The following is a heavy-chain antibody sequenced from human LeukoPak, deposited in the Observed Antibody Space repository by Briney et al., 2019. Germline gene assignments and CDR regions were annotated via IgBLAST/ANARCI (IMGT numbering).Heavy chain of an antibody. Sequence: PGGSLRLSCAASGFTFSSYGMHWVRQAPGKGLEWVAVISYDGSNKYYADSVKGRFTISRDNAKNTLYLQMNSLRAEDTAIYYCTRDSYDSNYYYGMDVWGQGTTVIVSS. CDR2: ISYDGSNK. D-gene: IGHD3-3*01. CDR1: GFTFSSYG. CDR3: TRDSYDSNYYYGMDV. V-gene: IGHV3-30*03. J-gene: IGHJ6*02.